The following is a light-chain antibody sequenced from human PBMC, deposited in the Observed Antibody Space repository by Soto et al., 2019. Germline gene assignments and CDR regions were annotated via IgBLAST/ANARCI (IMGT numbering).Light chain of an antibody. V-gene: IGLV1-40*01. J-gene: IGLJ3*02. CDR2: GNN. Sequence: QSVLTQPPSVSGAPGQRVTISCTGSSSNIGAGYDVHWYHQLPGTAPKLLISGNNNRPSGVPDRFSGSKSGTSASLAITGLQPDDEADYYCQSYDSSLSGWVFGGGTKLTVL. CDR3: QSYDSSLSGWV. CDR1: SSNIGAGYD.